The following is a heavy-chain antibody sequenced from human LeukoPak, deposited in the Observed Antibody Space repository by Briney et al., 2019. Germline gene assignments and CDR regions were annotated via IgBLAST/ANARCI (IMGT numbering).Heavy chain of an antibody. CDR1: GFTFSSYS. J-gene: IGHJ4*02. CDR2: ISSSSSYI. CDR3: ARVGMNGGGYFDY. Sequence: GGSLRLSCAASGFTFSSYSMNWVRQAPGKGLEWVSSISSSSSYIYYADPVKGRFTISRDNAKNSLYLQMNSLRAEDTAVYYCARVGMNGGGYFDYWGQGTLVTVSS. V-gene: IGHV3-21*01. D-gene: IGHD3-16*01.